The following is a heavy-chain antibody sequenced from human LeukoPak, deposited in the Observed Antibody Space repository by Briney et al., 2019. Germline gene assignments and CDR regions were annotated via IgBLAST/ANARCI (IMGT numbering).Heavy chain of an antibody. CDR2: IYYSGST. J-gene: IGHJ4*02. V-gene: IGHV4-59*08. CDR1: GGSISSYY. D-gene: IGHD6-6*01. CDR3: ARQKGRIAALYLDY. Sequence: SETLSLTCTVSGGSISSYYWSWIRQPPGKGLEWIGYIYYSGSTNYNPSLKSRVTISVDTSKNQFSLKLSSVTAADTAVYYCARQKGRIAALYLDYWGQGTLVTVSS.